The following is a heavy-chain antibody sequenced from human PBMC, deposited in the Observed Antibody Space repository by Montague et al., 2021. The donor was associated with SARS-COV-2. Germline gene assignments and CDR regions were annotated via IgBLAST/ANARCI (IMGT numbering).Heavy chain of an antibody. Sequence: SETLSLTCTVSGGSIIGSNYYWGWIRQPPGNGLEWIGSMYYSGSTYYNPSLKSRVTISVDTSKNQFSLKLSSVTAADTAVYYCANMGVGRITIFGVVSRGGLDYWGQGTLVTVSS. J-gene: IGHJ4*02. D-gene: IGHD3-3*01. CDR1: GGSIIGSNYY. CDR2: MYYSGST. CDR3: ANMGVGRITIFGVVSRGGLDY. V-gene: IGHV4-39*01.